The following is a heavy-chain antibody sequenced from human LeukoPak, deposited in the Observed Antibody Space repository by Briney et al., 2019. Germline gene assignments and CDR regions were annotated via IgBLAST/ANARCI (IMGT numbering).Heavy chain of an antibody. J-gene: IGHJ4*02. Sequence: GGSLRLSCAASGFTFSSYAMSWVRQAPGKGLEWVSSIGSGGTTYYADSVKGRFTISRDNSKNTWFLQMNSLRAEDTAVYYCAKYFYDSSTYSFDYWGQGTLVTVSS. D-gene: IGHD3-22*01. CDR2: IGSGGTT. V-gene: IGHV3-23*01. CDR1: GFTFSSYA. CDR3: AKYFYDSSTYSFDY.